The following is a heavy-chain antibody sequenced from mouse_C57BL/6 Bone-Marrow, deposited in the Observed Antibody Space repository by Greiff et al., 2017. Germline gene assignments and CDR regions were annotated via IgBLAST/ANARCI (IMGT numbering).Heavy chain of an antibody. Sequence: DVMLVESGGGLVKPGGSLKLSCAASGFTFSDYGMHWVRQAPEKGLEWVAYISSGSSTIYYADTVKGRFTISSDKAKNTLFLQMTSLRSEDTAMYYCARKAYYGSSYPHWYFDVWGTGTTVTVSS. V-gene: IGHV5-17*01. CDR3: ARKAYYGSSYPHWYFDV. D-gene: IGHD1-1*01. J-gene: IGHJ1*03. CDR1: GFTFSDYG. CDR2: ISSGSSTI.